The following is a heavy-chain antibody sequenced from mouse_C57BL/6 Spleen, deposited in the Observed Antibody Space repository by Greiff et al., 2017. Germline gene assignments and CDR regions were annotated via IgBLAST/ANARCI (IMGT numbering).Heavy chain of an antibody. Sequence: QVQLQQPGAELVRPGTSVKMSCKASGYTFTNYWIGWAKQRPGHGLEWIGDIYPGGGYTNYTEKFKGKATLTADKSSSTAYMQFSSLTSEDSAIYYCARGGLQGYYYAMDYWGQGTSVTVSS. V-gene: IGHV1-63*01. CDR1: GYTFTNYW. CDR3: ARGGLQGYYYAMDY. CDR2: IYPGGGYT. D-gene: IGHD2-4*01. J-gene: IGHJ4*01.